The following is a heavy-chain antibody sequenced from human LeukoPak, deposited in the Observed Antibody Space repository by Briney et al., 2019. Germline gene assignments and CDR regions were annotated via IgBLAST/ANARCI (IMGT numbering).Heavy chain of an antibody. CDR2: IYHSGST. D-gene: IGHD3-10*01. V-gene: IGHV4-4*02. J-gene: IGHJ6*02. CDR1: GGSISSSNW. CDR3: ATRADGSGSYYYYYYGMDV. Sequence: SETLSLTCAVSGGSISSSNWWSWVRQPPGKGLEWIGEIYHSGSTNYNPSLKSRVTISVDKSKNQFSLKLSSVTAADTAVYYCATRADGSGSYYYYYYGMDVWGQGTTVTVSS.